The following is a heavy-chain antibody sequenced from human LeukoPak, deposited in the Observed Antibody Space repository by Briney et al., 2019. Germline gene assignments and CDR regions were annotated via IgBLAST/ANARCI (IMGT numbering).Heavy chain of an antibody. CDR2: IKQDGSEK. V-gene: IGHV3-7*01. CDR3: ARDLVSSGWYTVGY. CDR1: GFTFSTYW. D-gene: IGHD6-19*01. J-gene: IGHJ4*02. Sequence: GGSLRLSCAASGFTFSTYWMSWVRQAPGKGLEWVANIKQDGSEKYYVDSVKGRFTISRDNAKNSLYLQMSSLGAEDTAVYYCARDLVSSGWYTVGYWGQGTLVTVSS.